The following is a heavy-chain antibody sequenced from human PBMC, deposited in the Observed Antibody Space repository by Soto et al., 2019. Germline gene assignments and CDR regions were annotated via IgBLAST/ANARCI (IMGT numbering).Heavy chain of an antibody. V-gene: IGHV3-33*01. CDR1: GFTFSSYG. D-gene: IGHD1-7*01. J-gene: IGHJ6*02. Sequence: GGSLRLSCAASGFTFSSYGMHWVRQAPGKGLEWVAVIWYDGSNKYYADSVKGRFTISRDNSKNTLYLQMNSLRAEDTAVYYCAREELYYYYGMDVWGQGTTVTVSS. CDR3: AREELYYYYGMDV. CDR2: IWYDGSNK.